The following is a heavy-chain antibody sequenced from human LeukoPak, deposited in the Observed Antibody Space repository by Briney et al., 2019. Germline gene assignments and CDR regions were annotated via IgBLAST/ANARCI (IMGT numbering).Heavy chain of an antibody. CDR2: ISGGTT. Sequence: PGGSLGLSCPASGFPFGDYLMGCFRQPPGKGLEWIGFISGGTTEYAASVKGRFTISRDDSTSIAYLQMNSLTTEDTAVYYCSRGSGWLSVYWGQGTLVTVSS. J-gene: IGHJ4*02. CDR1: GFPFGDYL. V-gene: IGHV3-49*03. CDR3: SRGSGWLSVY. D-gene: IGHD6-19*01.